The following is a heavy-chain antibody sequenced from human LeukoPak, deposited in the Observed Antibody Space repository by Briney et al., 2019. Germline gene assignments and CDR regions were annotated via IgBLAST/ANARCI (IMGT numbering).Heavy chain of an antibody. CDR2: ISYDGSNK. CDR1: GYTFSSYA. J-gene: IGHJ4*02. CDR3: ARGIAVAGDFDY. Sequence: GRSPRLSCAASGYTFSSYAMHWVCHAPGNGPERVAVISYDGSNKYYADSVKGRFTISRDNSKNTLYLQMNSLRAEDRAVYYCARGIAVAGDFDYWGQGTLVTVSS. D-gene: IGHD6-19*01. V-gene: IGHV3-30*04.